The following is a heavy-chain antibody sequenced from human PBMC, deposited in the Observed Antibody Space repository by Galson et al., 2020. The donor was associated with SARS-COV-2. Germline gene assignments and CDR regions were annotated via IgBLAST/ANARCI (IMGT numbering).Heavy chain of an antibody. CDR3: ARDGRERLFDY. CDR2: ISSSSSYI. J-gene: IGHJ4*02. V-gene: IGHV3-21*01. CDR1: GFTLSVYS. Sequence: GGSLRLSCAASGFTLSVYSLNWDRQAPGKGLEWVSSISSSSSYIYYADSVKGRFTISRDNAKNSLYLQMNSLRVEDTAVYYCARDGRERLFDYWGQGTLVTVSS. D-gene: IGHD1-26*01.